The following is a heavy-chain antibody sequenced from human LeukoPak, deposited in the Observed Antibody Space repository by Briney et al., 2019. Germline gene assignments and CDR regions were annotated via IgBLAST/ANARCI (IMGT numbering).Heavy chain of an antibody. CDR3: ARLGFCSGLSCYLKYYFDS. D-gene: IGHD2-15*01. J-gene: IGHJ4*02. CDR1: GGSISSSTDY. V-gene: IGHV4-39*01. Sequence: SETLSLTCIVSGGSISSSTDYWAWIRQPPGKGLEWIGSIYYRGSTYYNPSLKSRVTISVDTSKNEFYLRLSSVTAADTAVYCCARLGFCSGLSCYLKYYFDSWGQGTLVTVSS. CDR2: IYYRGST.